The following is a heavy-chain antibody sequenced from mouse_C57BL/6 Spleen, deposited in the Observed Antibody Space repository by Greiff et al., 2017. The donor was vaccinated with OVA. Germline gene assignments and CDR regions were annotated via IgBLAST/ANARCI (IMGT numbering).Heavy chain of an antibody. CDR2: IHPNSGST. CDR3: ARSPCYSNYNY. J-gene: IGHJ2*01. Sequence: QVQLKQPGAELVKPGASVKLSCKASGYTFTSYWMHWVKQRPGQGLEWIGMIHPNSGSTNYNEKFKSKATLTVDKSSSTAYMQLSSLTSEDSAVYYCARSPCYSNYNYWGQGTTLTVSS. D-gene: IGHD2-5*01. V-gene: IGHV1-64*01. CDR1: GYTFTSYW.